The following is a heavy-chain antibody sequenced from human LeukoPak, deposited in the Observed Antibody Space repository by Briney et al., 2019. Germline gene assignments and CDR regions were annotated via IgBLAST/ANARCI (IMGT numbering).Heavy chain of an antibody. CDR3: ARDTHSSGRYGWFDP. V-gene: IGHV1-69*05. CDR1: GGTFSSYA. Sequence: ASVKVSCMASGGTFSSYAISWVRQAPGQGLEWMGGIIPILTTADYAQKFQGRVTITTDESTSTAYMELSSLRSEDTAVYYCARDTHSSGRYGWFDPWGQGTPVTVSS. J-gene: IGHJ5*02. D-gene: IGHD6-19*01. CDR2: IIPILTTA.